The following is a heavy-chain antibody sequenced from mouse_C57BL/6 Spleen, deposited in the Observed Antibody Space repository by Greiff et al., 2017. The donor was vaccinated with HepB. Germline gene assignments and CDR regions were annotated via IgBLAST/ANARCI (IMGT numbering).Heavy chain of an antibody. Sequence: QVQLQQPGAELVKPGASVKLSCKASGYTFTSYWMQWVKQRPGQGLEWIGVIDPSDSYTNYNQKFKGKATLTVDTSSSTAYMQLSSLTSEDSAVYYCASYYYGSSRYWYFDVWGTGTTVTVSS. CDR3: ASYYYGSSRYWYFDV. CDR2: IDPSDSYT. J-gene: IGHJ1*03. CDR1: GYTFTSYW. V-gene: IGHV1-50*01. D-gene: IGHD1-1*01.